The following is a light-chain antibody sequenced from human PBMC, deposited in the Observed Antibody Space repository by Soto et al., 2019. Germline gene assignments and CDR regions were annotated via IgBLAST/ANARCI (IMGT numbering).Light chain of an antibody. V-gene: IGLV1-44*01. CDR3: ASWDDILHGPL. J-gene: IGLJ2*01. Sequence: QSVLTQPPSASGTPGQRVTISCSGATSNFGTKSVNWYQHLQGAAPRLLIYNSDQRPSGVPDRFSGSKSGTSASLAISGLQSADEGDYFCASWDDILHGPLFGGGTKLTVL. CDR1: TSNFGTKS. CDR2: NSD.